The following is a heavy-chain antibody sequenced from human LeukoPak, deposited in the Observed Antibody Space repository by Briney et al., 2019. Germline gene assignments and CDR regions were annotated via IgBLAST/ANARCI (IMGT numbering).Heavy chain of an antibody. D-gene: IGHD3-16*01. CDR3: AGDYIWGRLF. CDR1: GFSLSDYW. CDR2: ITSDGSTT. Sequence: GGSLRLSCVGSGFSLSDYWMHWVRQTPGKGLMWVSRITSDGSTTWYADSVKGRFTVSRDNAKNTMFPEMNSLRDEDTAVYYCAGDYIWGRLFWGQGTLVTVSS. J-gene: IGHJ4*01. V-gene: IGHV3-74*01.